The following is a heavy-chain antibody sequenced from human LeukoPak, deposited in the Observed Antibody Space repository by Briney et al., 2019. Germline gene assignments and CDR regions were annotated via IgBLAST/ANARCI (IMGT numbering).Heavy chain of an antibody. CDR2: IIPIFGTA. J-gene: IGHJ4*02. D-gene: IGHD3-22*01. Sequence: SVKVSCKASGGTFSSYAISWVRQAPGQGLEWMGGIIPIFGTANYAQKFQGRVTITADESTSTAYMELSSLRSEDTAVYYCARDREHYYDSRAIDYWGQGTLVTVSS. V-gene: IGHV1-69*13. CDR1: GGTFSSYA. CDR3: ARDREHYYDSRAIDY.